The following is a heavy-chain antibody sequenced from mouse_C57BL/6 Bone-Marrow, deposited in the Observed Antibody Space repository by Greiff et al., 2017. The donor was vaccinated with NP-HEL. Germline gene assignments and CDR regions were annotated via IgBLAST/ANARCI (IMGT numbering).Heavy chain of an antibody. CDR2: IYPGSRST. Sequence: QVQLQQPGAELVKPGASVKMSCKASGYTFTSYWITWVKQRPGQGLEWIGDIYPGSRSTNYNEKFKSKATLTVDTSSSTAYMQLSSLTSEDSAVYYCARGISRDYAMDYWGQGTSVTVSS. J-gene: IGHJ4*01. V-gene: IGHV1-55*01. CDR3: ARGISRDYAMDY. D-gene: IGHD1-1*01. CDR1: GYTFTSYW.